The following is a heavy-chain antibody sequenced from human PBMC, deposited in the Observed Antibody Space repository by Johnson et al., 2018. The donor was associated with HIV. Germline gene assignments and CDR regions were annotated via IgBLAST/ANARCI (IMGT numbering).Heavy chain of an antibody. D-gene: IGHD3-22*01. CDR1: GFTFSSYG. V-gene: IGHV3-30*02. J-gene: IGHJ3*02. CDR2: IRYDGSNK. Sequence: QMLLVESGGGVVQPGGSLRLSCAASGFTFSSYGMHWVRQAPGKGLEWVAFIRYDGSNKYYADSVKGRFTISRDNSKNTLYLQRNSLRAEDTAVYYCAKEGGRITMIVVVPDAFDIWGQGTMVTVSS. CDR3: AKEGGRITMIVVVPDAFDI.